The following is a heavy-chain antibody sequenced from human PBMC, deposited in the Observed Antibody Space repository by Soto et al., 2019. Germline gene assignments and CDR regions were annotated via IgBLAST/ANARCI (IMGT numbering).Heavy chain of an antibody. V-gene: IGHV4-61*01. J-gene: IGHJ4*02. Sequence: SETLSLTCIVSGDSVTFGHHYWSWLRQPPGRGLESIGYVYHTGRTSYNPSLKSQASISMDTSKNQFSLNLASVNAADTAVYYCARDFAYFDSWGQGTLVTVSS. D-gene: IGHD3-3*01. CDR1: GDSVTFGHHY. CDR3: ARDFAYFDS. CDR2: VYHTGRT.